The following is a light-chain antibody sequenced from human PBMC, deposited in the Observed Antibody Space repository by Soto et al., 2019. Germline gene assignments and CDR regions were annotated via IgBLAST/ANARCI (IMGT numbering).Light chain of an antibody. J-gene: IGLJ1*01. CDR3: SSYAGSSNV. CDR1: SIDVGGYNY. Sequence: QSALTQPPSASGSPGHSVAISCTGTSIDVGGYNYVSWYQQHPGKAPKLMIYEVNKRPSGVPDRFSGSKSGNTASLTVSGLQAEDEADYYCSSYAGSSNVFGTGTKVTVL. CDR2: EVN. V-gene: IGLV2-8*01.